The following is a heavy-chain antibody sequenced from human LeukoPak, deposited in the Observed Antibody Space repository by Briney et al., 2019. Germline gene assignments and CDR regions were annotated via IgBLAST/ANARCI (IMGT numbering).Heavy chain of an antibody. J-gene: IGHJ6*03. D-gene: IGHD3-22*01. CDR1: GFTFKIYS. Sequence: GGSLRLSCAASGFTFKIYSMNWVRQAPGKGLEWVSSISSSSSHMYYADSVKGRFTISRDNTKNSLYLQMNTLRAEDTAVYYCARVPTMIVGGYMDVWGKGTTVTVSS. CDR3: ARVPTMIVGGYMDV. V-gene: IGHV3-21*01. CDR2: ISSSSSHM.